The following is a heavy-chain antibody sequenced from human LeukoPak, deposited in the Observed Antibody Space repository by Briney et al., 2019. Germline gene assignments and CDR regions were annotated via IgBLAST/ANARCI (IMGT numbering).Heavy chain of an antibody. CDR3: ARVGYCSGGSCYPKPEDY. V-gene: IGHV4-59*01. D-gene: IGHD2-15*01. CDR1: GGSISSYY. J-gene: IGHJ4*02. CDR2: IYYSGSI. Sequence: SSETLSLTCTVSGGSISSYYWNWIRQPPGKGLEWIGYIYYSGSINYNPSLKSRVTISVDTSKNQFSLKLSSVTTADTAVYYCARVGYCSGGSCYPKPEDYWGQETLVTVSS.